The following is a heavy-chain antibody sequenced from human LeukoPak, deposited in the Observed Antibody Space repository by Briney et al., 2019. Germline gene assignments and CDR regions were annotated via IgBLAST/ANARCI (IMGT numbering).Heavy chain of an antibody. J-gene: IGHJ6*04. Sequence: PGGSLRLSCAASGFTFTTYAMSWVRQAPGMGLEWVSVISGSGGSTYYADSVRGRFTISRDNAKNSVSLQMDGLRAEDTAVYHCVRESDVWSGPGIGRPLDVWGKGTTVTVSS. CDR3: VRESDVWSGPGIGRPLDV. CDR2: ISGSGGST. V-gene: IGHV3-23*01. D-gene: IGHD3-3*01. CDR1: GFTFTTYA.